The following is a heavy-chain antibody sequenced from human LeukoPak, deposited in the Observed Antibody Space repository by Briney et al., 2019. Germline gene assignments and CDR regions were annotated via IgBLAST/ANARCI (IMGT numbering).Heavy chain of an antibody. CDR3: ARDHRGILTGSIDY. CDR1: GFTFSNAW. CDR2: IKQDGSEK. V-gene: IGHV3-7*01. Sequence: GGSLRLSCAASGFTFSNAWMSWVRQAPGKGLEWVANIKQDGSEKYYVDSVKGRFTISRDNAKNSLYLQMNSLRAEDTAVYYCARDHRGILTGSIDYWGQGTLVTVSS. J-gene: IGHJ4*02. D-gene: IGHD3-9*01.